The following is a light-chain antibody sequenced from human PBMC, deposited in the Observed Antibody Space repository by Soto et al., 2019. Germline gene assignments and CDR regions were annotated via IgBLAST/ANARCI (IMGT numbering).Light chain of an antibody. Sequence: DIQMTQSPSTPSASVGDRVTLTCRARQSISNWLAWYQQKPGKAPKLLIYDASSLESGVPSRFSGSGSGTEFTLTISSLQPDDFATYYCQQYNSYSPMYTFGQGTKLEIK. CDR2: DAS. V-gene: IGKV1-5*01. CDR3: QQYNSYSPMYT. J-gene: IGKJ2*01. CDR1: QSISNW.